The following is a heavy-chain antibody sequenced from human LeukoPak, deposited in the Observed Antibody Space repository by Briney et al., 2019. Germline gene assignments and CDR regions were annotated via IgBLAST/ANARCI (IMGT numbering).Heavy chain of an antibody. V-gene: IGHV3-15*01. Sequence: GGSLRLSCAASGFTFNNAWMSWVRQLPGKGLEWVGRIKSKTDGGTADYAAPVKGRFTISRDDSKNTLYLQMNGLKTEDTADYYCTGPNQFDTWGQGTLVTVSS. CDR3: TGPNQFDT. CDR2: IKSKTDGGTA. CDR1: GFTFNNAW. J-gene: IGHJ5*02. D-gene: IGHD1-14*01.